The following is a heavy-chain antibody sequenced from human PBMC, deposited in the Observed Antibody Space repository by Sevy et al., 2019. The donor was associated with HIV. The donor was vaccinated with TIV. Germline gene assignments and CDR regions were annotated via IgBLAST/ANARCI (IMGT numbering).Heavy chain of an antibody. D-gene: IGHD5-18*01. J-gene: IGHJ6*03. V-gene: IGHV3-21*01. CDR3: ARDGDTAMVTPDYDDYMDV. Sequence: GGSLRLSCAASGFTFSSYSMNWVRQAPGKGLEWVSSISSSSSYIYYADSVKGRFTISRDNAKNSLYLQMNSLRAEDTAVYYCARDGDTAMVTPDYDDYMDVWGKGTTVTVSS. CDR2: ISSSSSYI. CDR1: GFTFSSYS.